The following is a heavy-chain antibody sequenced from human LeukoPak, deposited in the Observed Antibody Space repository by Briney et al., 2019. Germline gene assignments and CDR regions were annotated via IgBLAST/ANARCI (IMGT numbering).Heavy chain of an antibody. Sequence: GGSLRLSCAASGFTFSSYSMNWVRPAPGKGLEWVSSISSSRSYIYYADSVKGRFTISRDNAKNSLYLQMNSLRAEDTAVYYCARDEGGEYYYGSGSYNYWGQGTLVTVSS. D-gene: IGHD3-10*01. V-gene: IGHV3-21*01. CDR1: GFTFSSYS. CDR3: ARDEGGEYYYGSGSYNY. J-gene: IGHJ4*02. CDR2: ISSSRSYI.